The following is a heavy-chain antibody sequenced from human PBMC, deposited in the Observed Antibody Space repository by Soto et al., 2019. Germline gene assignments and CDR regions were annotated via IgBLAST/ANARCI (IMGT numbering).Heavy chain of an antibody. CDR3: ARVRNFDWLLESHYFDY. D-gene: IGHD3-9*01. V-gene: IGHV4-34*01. CDR1: GGSFSGYY. J-gene: IGHJ4*02. CDR2: INHSGST. Sequence: SETLSLTCAVYGGSFSGYYWSWIRQPPGKGLEWIGEINHSGSTNYNPSLKSRVTISVDTSKNQFSLKLSSVTAADTAVYYCARVRNFDWLLESHYFDYWGQGTLVTV.